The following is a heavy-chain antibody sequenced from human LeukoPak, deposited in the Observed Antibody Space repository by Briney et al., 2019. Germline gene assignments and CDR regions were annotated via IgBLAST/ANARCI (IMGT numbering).Heavy chain of an antibody. V-gene: IGHV1-2*02. CDR2: INPNSGGT. D-gene: IGHD3-22*01. CDR3: ARDLQSSSGYYYVVGY. CDR1: GYTFTGYC. J-gene: IGHJ4*02. Sequence: ASVKVSCKASGYTFTGYCMHWVRQAPGQGLEWMGWINPNSGGTNYAQKFQGRVTMTRDTSISTAYMELSRLRSDDTAVYYCARDLQSSSGYYYVVGYWGQGTLVTVSS.